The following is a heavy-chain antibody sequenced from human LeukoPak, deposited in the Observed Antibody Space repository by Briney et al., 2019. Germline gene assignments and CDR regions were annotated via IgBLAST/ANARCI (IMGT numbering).Heavy chain of an antibody. CDR2: IYYSGST. D-gene: IGHD3-22*01. CDR3: ARASSGAPRLGFDP. V-gene: IGHV4-31*03. CDR1: GGSISSGGYY. J-gene: IGHJ5*02. Sequence: PSQTLSLTCTVSGGSISSGGYYWSWIRQHPGKGLEWIGYIYYSGSTYYNPSLKSRLTISLDTSKNQFSLNLSSVTAADTAVYYCARASSGAPRLGFDPWGQGTLVTVSS.